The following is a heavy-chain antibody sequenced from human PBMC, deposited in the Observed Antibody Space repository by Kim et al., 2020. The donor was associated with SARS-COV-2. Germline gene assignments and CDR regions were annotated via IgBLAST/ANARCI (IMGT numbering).Heavy chain of an antibody. V-gene: IGHV3-30*18. Sequence: GGSLRLSCAASGFTFSSSGMHWVRQAPGKGLEWVAGISYDASNKYYADSVKGRFTISRDNAKNTRNLHMNSLSAKDTAVYYCANGAQQLVRICYYYAMDVWGQGTTVTVSS. J-gene: IGHJ6*02. CDR2: ISYDASNK. CDR1: GFTFSSSG. D-gene: IGHD6-13*01. CDR3: ANGAQQLVRICYYYAMDV.